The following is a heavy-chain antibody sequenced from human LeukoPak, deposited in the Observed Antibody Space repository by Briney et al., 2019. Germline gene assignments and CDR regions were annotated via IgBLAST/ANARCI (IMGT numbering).Heavy chain of an antibody. J-gene: IGHJ4*02. D-gene: IGHD6-13*01. CDR1: GFTFSRYA. Sequence: PGRSLRLSCAASGFTFSRYAMHWVRQAPGKGLEWVAVISYDGSNKYYADSVKGRSTISRDNAMNSLYLQMNSLRAEDTAIYYCARSLPYGTTWYGRSDFWGQGTLVTVSS. CDR3: ARSLPYGTTWYGRSDF. CDR2: ISYDGSNK. V-gene: IGHV3-30*04.